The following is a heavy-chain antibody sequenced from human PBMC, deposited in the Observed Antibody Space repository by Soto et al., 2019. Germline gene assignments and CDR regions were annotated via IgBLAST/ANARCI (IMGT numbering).Heavy chain of an antibody. J-gene: IGHJ1*01. CDR1: GGTFSSYA. CDR3: ASRVTAMAAYFQH. Sequence: SVKVSCRASGGTFSSYAISWVRQAPGQGLEWMGGIIPIFGTANYAQKFQGRVTITADESTSTAYMELSSLRSEDTAVYYCASRVTAMAAYFQHWGQGTLVTVSS. CDR2: IIPIFGTA. V-gene: IGHV1-69*13. D-gene: IGHD5-18*01.